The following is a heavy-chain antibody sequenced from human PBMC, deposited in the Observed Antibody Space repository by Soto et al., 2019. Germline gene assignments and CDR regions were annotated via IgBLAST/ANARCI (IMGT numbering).Heavy chain of an antibody. CDR2: IYYNGNT. CDR1: GFTVSNNH. V-gene: IGHV3-53*01. CDR3: ARGLDSAKAGY. D-gene: IGHD5-18*01. J-gene: IGHJ4*02. Sequence: PVGSLRLSCAASGFTVSNNHMTWVRQAPGRGPEWVSTIYYNGNTYYADSVKGRFTISRDNSKNILYLQMSSLRAEDTAVYYCARGLDSAKAGYWGQGTLVTVSS.